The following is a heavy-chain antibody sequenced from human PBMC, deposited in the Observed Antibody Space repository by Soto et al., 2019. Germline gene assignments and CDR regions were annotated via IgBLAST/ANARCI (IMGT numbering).Heavy chain of an antibody. CDR1: GFTFSSYS. Sequence: LRLSCAASGFTFSSYSMNWVRQAPGKGLEWVSYISSSSSTIYYADSVKGRFTISIDNAKNSLYLQMNSLRDEDTAVYYCASPYYYDSSGYNHDAFDIWGQGTTVTVSS. J-gene: IGHJ3*02. CDR3: ASPYYYDSSGYNHDAFDI. CDR2: ISSSSSTI. D-gene: IGHD3-22*01. V-gene: IGHV3-48*02.